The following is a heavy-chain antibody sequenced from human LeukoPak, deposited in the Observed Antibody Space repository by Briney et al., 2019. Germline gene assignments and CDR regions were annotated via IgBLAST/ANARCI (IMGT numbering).Heavy chain of an antibody. J-gene: IGHJ3*01. CDR3: AKDIVPYGATSAFDF. CDR2: MSGSGGTT. Sequence: GRSLRLSCAASGFRFSSYAMSWVRQSPARGLEWVSAMSGSGGTTSYADSVKGRFTIFRDNSKKTLYLQMNSLRAEDTAVYFCAKDIVPYGATSAFDFWGQGTMVTVSS. D-gene: IGHD4/OR15-4a*01. CDR1: GFRFSSYA. V-gene: IGHV3-23*01.